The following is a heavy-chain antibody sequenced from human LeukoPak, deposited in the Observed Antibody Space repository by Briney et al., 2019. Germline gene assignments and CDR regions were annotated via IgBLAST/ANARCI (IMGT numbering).Heavy chain of an antibody. CDR3: TRDDYGGNGENY. CDR2: IKQDGSEQ. J-gene: IGHJ4*01. V-gene: IGHV3-7*01. D-gene: IGHD4-23*01. CDR1: GFTFSHYY. Sequence: GGSLRLSCAASGFTFSHYYMSWVRQAPGKGLEWVANIKQDGSEQFYLDSVKGRFTISRDNAKNALYLQMHSLRVEDTAVYYCTRDDYGGNGENYWGQGTLVTVSS.